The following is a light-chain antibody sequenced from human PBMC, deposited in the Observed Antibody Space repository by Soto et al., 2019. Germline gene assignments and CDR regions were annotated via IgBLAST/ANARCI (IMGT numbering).Light chain of an antibody. CDR3: CSYAGSRTYV. CDR1: SSDVGSYDL. J-gene: IGLJ1*01. Sequence: QSVLTQPASVSGSPGQSITISCTGTSSDVGSYDLVSWYQQHPGKAPKLMIYEGSKRPSGVSDRFSGSKSGNTASLTISGLQTEDEADYCCCSYAGSRTYVFGTGTKLTVL. CDR2: EGS. V-gene: IGLV2-23*01.